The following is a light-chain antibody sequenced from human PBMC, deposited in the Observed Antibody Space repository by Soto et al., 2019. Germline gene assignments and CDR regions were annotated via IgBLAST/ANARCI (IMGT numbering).Light chain of an antibody. CDR3: QQRSNWRIT. J-gene: IGKJ5*01. V-gene: IGKV3-11*01. Sequence: IVLTQYPATLSLSPWEIATLSCRASQSVSSYLAWYQQKPGQAPRLLIYDASNRATGIPARFSGSGSGTDFTLTISSLEPEDFAVYYCQQRSNWRITFGQGTRLEI. CDR2: DAS. CDR1: QSVSSY.